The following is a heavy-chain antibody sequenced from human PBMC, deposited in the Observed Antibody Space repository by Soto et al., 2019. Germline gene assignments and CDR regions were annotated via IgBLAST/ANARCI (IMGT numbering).Heavy chain of an antibody. V-gene: IGHV1-3*01. CDR3: ARDPYEFWSGYSLSPMDV. CDR2: INAGNGNT. Sequence: GASVTVSCKASGYSFTSYAMQWARQDPGQRLEWMGWINAGNGNTKYSQKFQGRVTITRDTSASTAYMELSSLRSEDTAVYYCARDPYEFWSGYSLSPMDVWGQGTTVTVSS. J-gene: IGHJ6*02. D-gene: IGHD3-3*01. CDR1: GYSFTSYA.